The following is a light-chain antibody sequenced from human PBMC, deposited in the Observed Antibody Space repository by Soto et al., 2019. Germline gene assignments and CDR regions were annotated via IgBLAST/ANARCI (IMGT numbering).Light chain of an antibody. J-gene: IGLJ1*01. Sequence: FALTQPPSVSGSPGHSVAISCTGTSSDVGSYNRVAWYQQPPGTAPKLIIYDVTNRPSGVPDRFAGSKSGNTASLTISLLQAEDEADYYGNSFTTSGTYDFGSGTKVTVL. CDR2: DVT. CDR1: SSDVGSYNR. V-gene: IGLV2-18*02. CDR3: NSFTTSGTYD.